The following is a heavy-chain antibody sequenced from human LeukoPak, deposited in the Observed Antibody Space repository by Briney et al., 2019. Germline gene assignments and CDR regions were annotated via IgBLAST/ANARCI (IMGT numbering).Heavy chain of an antibody. CDR3: AKGESITSAWFDS. Sequence: GGSLRLSCAASGINFDDYGMTWVRQVPGKGLEWVSTINWDGVNTEYADSVKGRFTISRDNSKNTLYLQINSLRGEDTAVYYCAKGESITSAWFDSWGQGTLVTVSS. CDR2: INWDGVNT. V-gene: IGHV3-20*04. D-gene: IGHD5-24*01. J-gene: IGHJ5*01. CDR1: GINFDDYG.